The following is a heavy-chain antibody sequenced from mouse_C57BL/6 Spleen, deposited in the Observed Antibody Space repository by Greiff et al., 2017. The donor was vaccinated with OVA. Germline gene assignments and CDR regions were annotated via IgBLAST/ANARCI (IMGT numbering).Heavy chain of an antibody. CDR1: GFTFSDYG. Sequence: EVQVVESGGGLVKPGGSLKLSCAASGFTFSDYGMHWVRQAPEKGLEWVAYISSGSSTIYSADTVKGRFTISRDNAKTTLFLQMTSLRSEDTAMYYCASLNWDVRAYWGQGTLVTVSA. V-gene: IGHV5-17*01. D-gene: IGHD4-1*02. CDR2: ISSGSSTI. J-gene: IGHJ3*01. CDR3: ASLNWDVRAY.